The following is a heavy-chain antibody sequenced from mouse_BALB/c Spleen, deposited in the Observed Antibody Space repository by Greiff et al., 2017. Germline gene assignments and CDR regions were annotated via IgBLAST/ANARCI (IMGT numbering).Heavy chain of an antibody. D-gene: IGHD1-1*01. V-gene: IGHV14-3*02. J-gene: IGHJ2*01. CDR2: IDPANGNT. CDR3: ARWDTTVVATDY. CDR1: GFNIKDTY. Sequence: VQLQQSGAELVKPGASVKLSCTASGFNIKDTYMHWVKQRPEQGLEWIGRIDPANGNTKYDPKFQGKATITADTSSNTAYLQLSSLTSEDTAVYYCARWDTTVVATDYWGQGTTLTVSS.